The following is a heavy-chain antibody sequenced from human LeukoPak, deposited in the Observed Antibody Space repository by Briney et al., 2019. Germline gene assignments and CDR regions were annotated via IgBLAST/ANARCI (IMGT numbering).Heavy chain of an antibody. Sequence: PSETLSLTCAVYGGSFSGYYWSWIRQPPGKGLDWIGEINHSGSTNYNPSLKSRVTISVDTSKNQFSLKLSSVTAADTAVYYCARGGWNADTYNDYWGQGTLVTVSS. CDR3: ARGGWNADTYNDY. D-gene: IGHD1-1*01. CDR2: INHSGST. J-gene: IGHJ4*02. V-gene: IGHV4-34*01. CDR1: GGSFSGYY.